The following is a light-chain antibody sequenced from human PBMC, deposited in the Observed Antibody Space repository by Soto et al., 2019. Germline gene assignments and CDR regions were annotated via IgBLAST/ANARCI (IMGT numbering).Light chain of an antibody. J-gene: IGKJ1*01. CDR1: QSISSW. Sequence: DIQITQSPSTLSASVGDRVTITCRASQSISSWLAWYQQKPGKAPKLLIYKAASLESGVPSRFSGSGSGTEFTLTISSLEPEDFAVYYCQQRSNWPTFGQGTKVDIK. CDR2: KAA. V-gene: IGKV1-5*03. CDR3: QQRSNWPT.